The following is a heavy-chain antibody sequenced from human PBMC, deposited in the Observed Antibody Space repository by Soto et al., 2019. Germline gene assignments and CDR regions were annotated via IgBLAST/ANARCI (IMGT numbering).Heavy chain of an antibody. CDR1: GGSISSHY. D-gene: IGHD6-19*01. J-gene: IGHJ4*02. Sequence: SETLSLTCTVSGGSISSHYWSWIRQPAGKGLEWIGRIYLSGNTKINPSLKNRVTMSVDASKNQFSLNLKSVTAADTAVYYCAKELKPYNSGWYFTLSGGQGTLVTVSS. V-gene: IGHV4-4*07. CDR2: IYLSGNT. CDR3: AKELKPYNSGWYFTLS.